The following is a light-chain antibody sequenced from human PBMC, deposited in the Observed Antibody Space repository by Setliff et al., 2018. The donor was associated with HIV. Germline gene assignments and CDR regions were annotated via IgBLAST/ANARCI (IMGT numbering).Light chain of an antibody. CDR3: SSYTSSSTYV. J-gene: IGLJ1*01. V-gene: IGLV2-14*01. CDR1: SSDVGGYNY. CDR2: DVS. Sequence: QSVLTQPASVSGSPGPSITISCTGTSSDVGGYNYVSWYQQHPGKAPKLMIYDVSKRPSGVSNRFSGSKSGNTASLTISGLQAEDEADYYCSSYTSSSTYVFGSGTKV.